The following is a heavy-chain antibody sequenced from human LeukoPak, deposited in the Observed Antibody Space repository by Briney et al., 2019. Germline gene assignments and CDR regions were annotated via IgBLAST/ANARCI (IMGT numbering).Heavy chain of an antibody. J-gene: IGHJ4*02. V-gene: IGHV1-69*10. CDR1: GGTFSSYA. D-gene: IGHD3-10*01. CDR3: ARDGEAERPLDY. Sequence: SVKVSCKAYGGTFSSYAISWVRQAPGQGLEWMGGIIPILGIANYAQKFQGRVTITADKSTSTAYMELSSLRSEDTAVYYCARDGEAERPLDYWGQGTLVTVSS. CDR2: IIPILGIA.